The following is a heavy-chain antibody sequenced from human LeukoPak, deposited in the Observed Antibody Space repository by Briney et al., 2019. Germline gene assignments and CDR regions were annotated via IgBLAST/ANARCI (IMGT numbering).Heavy chain of an antibody. Sequence: SETLSLTCTVSGDSISSYFWNWIRQTPGKGLEWIGFYNGRPNYNPSLKSRVTISVDTSKNQFSLKLSSVTAADTAVYYCAREGYCSSTSCQGSFAFDIWGQGTMVTVSS. D-gene: IGHD2-2*01. CDR3: AREGYCSSTSCQGSFAFDI. V-gene: IGHV4-59*01. CDR1: GDSISSYF. CDR2: FYNGRP. J-gene: IGHJ3*02.